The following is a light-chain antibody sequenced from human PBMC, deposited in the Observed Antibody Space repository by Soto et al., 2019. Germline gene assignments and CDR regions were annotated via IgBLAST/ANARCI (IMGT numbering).Light chain of an antibody. V-gene: IGLV2-14*01. CDR2: EVS. Sequence: QSALTQPASVSGSPRQSITISCTGTSSDVGGYNYVSWYQHHPGKAPKLMIYEVSYRPSGVSNRFSGSKSGNTASLTISGLQAEDEADYYCSSYTSSSTDVLFGGGTKLTVL. J-gene: IGLJ2*01. CDR3: SSYTSSSTDVL. CDR1: SSDVGGYNY.